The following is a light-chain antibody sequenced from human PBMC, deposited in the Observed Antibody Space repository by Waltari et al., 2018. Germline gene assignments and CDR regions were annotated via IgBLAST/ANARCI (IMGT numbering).Light chain of an antibody. J-gene: IGKJ4*01. Sequence: VLLTPSPASLSVSPVDTVILPCRASQSIRTNLVGYQQKAGQAPRTLLYGSSTRASGVPSRFSGSGSETDFTLIISSLQSEDAAVYFCQQYYVWPPITFGGGTKLEI. CDR1: QSIRTN. CDR2: GSS. V-gene: IGKV3-15*01. CDR3: QQYYVWPPIT.